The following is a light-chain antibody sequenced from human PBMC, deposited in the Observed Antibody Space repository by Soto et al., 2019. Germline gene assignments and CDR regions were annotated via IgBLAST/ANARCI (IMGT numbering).Light chain of an antibody. CDR1: SSNIGAGYD. CDR3: QSSDSGLSGSV. CDR2: GNS. Sequence: QSVLTQPPSVSGAPGQRVTISCTGSSSNIGAGYDVNWYQQHPGTAPKVLIYGNSNRPSGVPDRFSGSKSGTSASLAITGLQAEDEADYYCQSSDSGLSGSVFGGGTKLTVL. V-gene: IGLV1-40*01. J-gene: IGLJ2*01.